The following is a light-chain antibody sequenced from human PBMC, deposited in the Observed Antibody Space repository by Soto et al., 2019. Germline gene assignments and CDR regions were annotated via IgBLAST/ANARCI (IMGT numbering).Light chain of an antibody. CDR3: SSYTSSSTLSV. J-gene: IGLJ1*01. V-gene: IGLV2-14*01. Sequence: QSALTQPASVSGSPGQSITISCTGTSSDVGGYNYVSWYQQHPGKAPKLMIYDVSNRPSGVSNRFSGSKSGNTASLTISGLQAEDDVDYYCSSYTSSSTLSVFGTGTKHTVL. CDR2: DVS. CDR1: SSDVGGYNY.